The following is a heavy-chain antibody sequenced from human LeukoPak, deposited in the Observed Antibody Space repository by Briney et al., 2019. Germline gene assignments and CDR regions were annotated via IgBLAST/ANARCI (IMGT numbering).Heavy chain of an antibody. CDR3: ARGYSSSWYQGVFDY. J-gene: IGHJ4*02. D-gene: IGHD6-13*01. CDR1: GYTFTSYG. Sequence: ASVKVSCKASGYTFTSYGISWVRQAPGQGLEWMGWISAYNGNTNYAQKLQGRVTMTTDTSTSTAYMELRSLRSDDTAVYYCARGYSSSWYQGVFDYWGQGTLVTVSS. CDR2: ISAYNGNT. V-gene: IGHV1-18*01.